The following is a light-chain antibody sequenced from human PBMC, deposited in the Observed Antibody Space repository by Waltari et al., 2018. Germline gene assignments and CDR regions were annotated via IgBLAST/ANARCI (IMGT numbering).Light chain of an antibody. CDR1: QDISTD. Sequence: EIVLTQSPATLSLSPGDTGTLSCRASQDISTDLAWYQHRPGQAPRLLIYDGSNRATGIPPRFSGSGSGTDFTLTISSLEPEDLAVYFCQQRSLWPRTFGPGTKVEI. CDR3: QQRSLWPRT. J-gene: IGKJ1*01. V-gene: IGKV3-11*01. CDR2: DGS.